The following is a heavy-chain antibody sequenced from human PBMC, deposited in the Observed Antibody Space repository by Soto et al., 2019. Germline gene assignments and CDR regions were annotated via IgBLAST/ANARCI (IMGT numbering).Heavy chain of an antibody. Sequence: GGSLRLSCAASGFTFSSYGMHWVRQAPGKGLEWVAVIWYDGSNKYYADSVKGRFTISRDNSKNTLYLQMNSLRAEDTAVYYCARDTSYSSSWPYYYYGMDVWGQGTTVTVSS. D-gene: IGHD6-13*01. CDR2: IWYDGSNK. V-gene: IGHV3-33*01. CDR1: GFTFSSYG. CDR3: ARDTSYSSSWPYYYYGMDV. J-gene: IGHJ6*02.